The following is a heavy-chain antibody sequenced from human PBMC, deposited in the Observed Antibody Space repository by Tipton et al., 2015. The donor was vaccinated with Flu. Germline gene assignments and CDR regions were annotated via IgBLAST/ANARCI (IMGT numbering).Heavy chain of an antibody. Sequence: TLSLTCTVSGGSISSSSYYWGWIRQPPGKGLEWIGSIYYSGSTYYNPSLKSLVTISVDTSKNQFSLKLSSVTSADTAVYYCAGGDYYGYWYFDLWGRGTLVSVSS. CDR3: AGGDYYGYWYFDL. J-gene: IGHJ2*01. V-gene: IGHV4-39*07. CDR1: GGSISSSSYY. CDR2: IYYSGST. D-gene: IGHD3-10*01.